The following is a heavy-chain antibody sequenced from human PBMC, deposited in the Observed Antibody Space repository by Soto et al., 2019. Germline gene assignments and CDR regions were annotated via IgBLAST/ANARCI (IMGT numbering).Heavy chain of an antibody. D-gene: IGHD6-19*01. V-gene: IGHV3-21*01. CDR1: GFTFSSYS. J-gene: IGHJ6*03. CDR3: ARDHRDSSGWYGDYYYYYMDV. Sequence: EVQLVESGGGLVKPGGSLRLSCAASGFTFSSYSMNWVRQAPGKGLEWVSSISSSSSYIYYADSVKGRFTISRDNAKNSLYLQMNSLRAEDTAVYYCARDHRDSSGWYGDYYYYYMDVWGKGTTVTVSS. CDR2: ISSSSSYI.